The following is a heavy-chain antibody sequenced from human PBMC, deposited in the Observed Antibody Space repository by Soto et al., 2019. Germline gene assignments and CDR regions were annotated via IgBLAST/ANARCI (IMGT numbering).Heavy chain of an antibody. CDR2: IYYTGSA. CDR1: GGSVSSGTYY. Sequence: QVQLQESGPGLVKPSETLSLTCTVSGGSVSSGTYYWSWIRQPPGKGLEWIGYIYYTGSASYNPSLNSRGXIXGXXAKNQFSLKLSSVTAADAAVDYCAREYWGCHFFDYWGQGMLVTVSS. D-gene: IGHD3-16*01. V-gene: IGHV4-61*01. CDR3: AREYWGCHFFDY. J-gene: IGHJ4*02.